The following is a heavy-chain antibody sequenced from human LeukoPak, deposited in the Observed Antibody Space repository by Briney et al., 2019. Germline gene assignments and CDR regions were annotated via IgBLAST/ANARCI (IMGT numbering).Heavy chain of an antibody. D-gene: IGHD6-19*01. Sequence: GGSLRLSCAASGFTFGGFAMHWVRQAPVGGLEWVSLVTGGGTTYYADSVRGRFTISRDNSKNSLYLQMNTLRTEDTAFYYCAKDTGSGWDFDSWGQGTLVTVSS. CDR2: VTGGGTT. CDR1: GFTFGGFA. V-gene: IGHV3-43*02. CDR3: AKDTGSGWDFDS. J-gene: IGHJ4*02.